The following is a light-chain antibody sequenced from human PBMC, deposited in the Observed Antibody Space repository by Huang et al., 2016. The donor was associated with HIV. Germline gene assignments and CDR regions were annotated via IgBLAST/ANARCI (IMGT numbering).Light chain of an antibody. CDR3: QQYDNWPLT. J-gene: IGKJ5*01. V-gene: IGKV3-15*01. CDR2: GAS. Sequence: ERVMTQSPATLSVAPGERVTLSCRASHRVSSNLAWYQQKPGQAPRLLIHGASTRATGIPARCSGSWSGTEFTLAISSLQSEDSGVYFCQQYDNWPLTFGQGTRLEIK. CDR1: HRVSSN.